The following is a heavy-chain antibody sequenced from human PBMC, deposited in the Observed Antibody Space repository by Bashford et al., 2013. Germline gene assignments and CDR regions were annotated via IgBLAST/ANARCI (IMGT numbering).Heavy chain of an antibody. J-gene: IGHJ4*02. D-gene: IGHD2-21*02. CDR3: ARDEDPPGVGGDNDYFDY. CDR1: GYIFTAYV. CDR2: INAGNGNT. V-gene: IGHV1-3*01. Sequence: ASVKVSCKASGYIFTAYVMHWVRQAPGRRLEWMGWINAGNGNTKYSQEFQGRVTFTMDTSASTAYMELSSLRSEDTAVYYCARDEDPPGVGGDNDYFDYWGRGTLVTVSS.